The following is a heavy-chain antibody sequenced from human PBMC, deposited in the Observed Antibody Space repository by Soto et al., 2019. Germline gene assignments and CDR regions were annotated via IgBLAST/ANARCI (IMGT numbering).Heavy chain of an antibody. CDR2: IFHTGAT. J-gene: IGHJ4*02. Sequence: SETLSLTCTVSGDSISSSSFYWGWIRQPPGKGLEWIGHIFHTGATYQNPTLKSRLRMSVDTSKNQFSLNLSSVTATDTAVYYRARRRIVPTTNFDYWGQGTLVTVSS. CDR1: GDSISSSSFY. D-gene: IGHD1-26*01. V-gene: IGHV4-39*01. CDR3: ARRRIVPTTNFDY.